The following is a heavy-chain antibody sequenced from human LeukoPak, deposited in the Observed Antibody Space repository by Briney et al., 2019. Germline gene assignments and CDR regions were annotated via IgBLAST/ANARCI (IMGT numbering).Heavy chain of an antibody. CDR1: GGSFSGYY. Sequence: SETLSLTCAVYGGSFSGYYWSWIRQPPGKGLEWIGEINHRGSTNYNPSLKSRVTISVDTSKNQFSLKLSSVTAADTAVYYCARGLLLFDIWGQGTMVTVSS. CDR3: ARGLLLFDI. V-gene: IGHV4-34*01. D-gene: IGHD3-10*01. CDR2: INHRGST. J-gene: IGHJ3*02.